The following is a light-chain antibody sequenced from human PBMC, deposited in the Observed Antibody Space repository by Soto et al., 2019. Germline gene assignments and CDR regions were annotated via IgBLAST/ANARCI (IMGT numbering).Light chain of an antibody. Sequence: EIVLTQSPATLSLSPGEGATLSCRASQSVSSYLAWFQQKPGQAPRLLIYVASNRASGIPARFSGSGSGTDFTLTISSLEPEDFAVYYCQQRDSWPYTFGQGTKLEMK. J-gene: IGKJ2*01. CDR3: QQRDSWPYT. CDR2: VAS. CDR1: QSVSSY. V-gene: IGKV3-11*01.